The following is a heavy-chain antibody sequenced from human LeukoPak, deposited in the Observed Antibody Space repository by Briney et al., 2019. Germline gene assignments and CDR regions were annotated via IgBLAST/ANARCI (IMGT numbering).Heavy chain of an antibody. CDR2: IKQDGSEK. D-gene: IGHD6-13*01. CDR3: ARDRGSPGSSWFFADYYMDV. V-gene: IGHV3-7*01. Sequence: PGGSLRLSCAASGFTFSSYWMSWVRQAPGKGLEWVANIKQDGSEKYYVDSVKGRFTISRDNAKNSLYLQMNSLRAEDTAVYYCARDRGSPGSSWFFADYYMDVWGKGTTVTVSS. J-gene: IGHJ6*03. CDR1: GFTFSSYW.